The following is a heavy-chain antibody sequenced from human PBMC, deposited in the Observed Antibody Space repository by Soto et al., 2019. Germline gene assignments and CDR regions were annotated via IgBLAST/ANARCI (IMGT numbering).Heavy chain of an antibody. D-gene: IGHD5-12*01. V-gene: IGHV1-69*12. CDR3: ARDNDRLQLGGNYYYIMDV. J-gene: IGHJ6*02. CDR1: GGTFSSYA. Sequence: QVQLVQAGGEVKKPGSSVKVSYKASGGTFSSYAISWVRQAPGQGLEWMGGIMPIFRTPDYAQKFQGRVTITADESTSTAYMELSSLRSDDTGVYYCARDNDRLQLGGNYYYIMDVWGQGTTVTVSS. CDR2: IMPIFRTP.